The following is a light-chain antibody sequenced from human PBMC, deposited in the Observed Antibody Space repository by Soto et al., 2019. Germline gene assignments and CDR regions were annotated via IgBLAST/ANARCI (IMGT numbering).Light chain of an antibody. CDR2: AAS. Sequence: DIQMTQSPSSLSASVGDRVTITCRASQSISSYLNWYQQKPGKAPKLLIYAASSLQSGVPSRFSGSVSGTDFTLTISRVEPEDFAVYFCQHYGDSSWTFGQGSRVEIK. V-gene: IGKV1-39*01. J-gene: IGKJ1*01. CDR1: QSISSY. CDR3: QHYGDSSWT.